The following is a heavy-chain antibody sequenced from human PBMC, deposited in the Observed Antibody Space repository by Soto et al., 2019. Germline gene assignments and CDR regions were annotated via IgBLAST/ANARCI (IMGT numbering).Heavy chain of an antibody. Sequence: VQLVESGGGVVQPGRSLRLSCAASGFTFSSYGMHWVRQAPGKGLEWVAVISYDGSNKYYADSVKGRFTISTDNFKNQLYLQMNRLRAEDTDVYYCAKDRSDFWSGYYTGYYYGMDVWGQGTTVTVSS. J-gene: IGHJ6*02. CDR3: AKDRSDFWSGYYTGYYYGMDV. CDR2: ISYDGSNK. CDR1: GFTFSSYG. V-gene: IGHV3-30*18. D-gene: IGHD3-3*01.